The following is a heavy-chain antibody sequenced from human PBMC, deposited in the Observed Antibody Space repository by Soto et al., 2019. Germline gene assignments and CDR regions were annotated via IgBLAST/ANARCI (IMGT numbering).Heavy chain of an antibody. V-gene: IGHV1-18*01. CDR1: GYTFTRYG. CDR2: ISAYNGNT. D-gene: IGHD2-15*01. CDR3: ARDCSGGSCRTPLDY. J-gene: IGHJ4*02. Sequence: ASVKVSCKASGYTFTRYGISWVRQAPGQGLEWMGWISAYNGNTNYAQKLQGRVTMTTDTSTSTAYMELRSLRSDDTAVYYCARDCSGGSCRTPLDYWGQGTLVTVSS.